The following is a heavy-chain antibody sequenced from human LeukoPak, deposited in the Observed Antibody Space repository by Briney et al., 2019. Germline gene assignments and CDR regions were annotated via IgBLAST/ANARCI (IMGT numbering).Heavy chain of an antibody. CDR1: GYTLTELS. CDR2: FDPEDGET. J-gene: IGHJ4*02. V-gene: IGHV1-24*01. CDR3: ARDPIPYDVYLHFDY. D-gene: IGHD3-22*01. Sequence: ASVKVSCKVSGYTLTELSMHWVRQAPGKGLEWMGGFDPEDGETIYAQKFQGRVTMTRDTSISTAYMELSRLRSDDTAVYYCARDPIPYDVYLHFDYWGQGTLVTVSS.